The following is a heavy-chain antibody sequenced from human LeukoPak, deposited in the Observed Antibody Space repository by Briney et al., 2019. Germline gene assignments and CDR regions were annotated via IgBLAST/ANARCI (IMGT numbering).Heavy chain of an antibody. CDR1: GGSVSSGSYY. V-gene: IGHV4-39*07. D-gene: IGHD3-16*02. CDR3: ASLSSQYYYYYMDV. J-gene: IGHJ6*03. CDR2: IYYSGST. Sequence: SETLSLTCTVSGGSVSSGSYYWGWIRQPPGKGLEWIGNIYYSGSTYYNPSLKSRVTISVDTSKNQFSLKLSSVTAADTAVYYCASLSSQYYYYYMDVWGKGTTVTVSS.